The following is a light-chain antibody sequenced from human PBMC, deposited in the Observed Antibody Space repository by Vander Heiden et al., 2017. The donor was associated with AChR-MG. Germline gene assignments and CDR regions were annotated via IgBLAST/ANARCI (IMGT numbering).Light chain of an antibody. CDR2: DAF. J-gene: IGKJ4*01. V-gene: IGKV3-11*01. CDR1: QSISSY. Sequence: EIVLTQSPATLSLSRGERATLSCRASQSISSYLAWYQQKPGQAPRLLIYDAFSRATGIPARFSGSGSGTDFTLTISSLEPEDFAVYYCQQRSDLLTFGGGTRVEIK. CDR3: QQRSDLLT.